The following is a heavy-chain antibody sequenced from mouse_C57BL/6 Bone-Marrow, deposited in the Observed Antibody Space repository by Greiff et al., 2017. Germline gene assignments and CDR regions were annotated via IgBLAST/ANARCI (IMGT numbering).Heavy chain of an antibody. V-gene: IGHV1-69*01. CDR3: ARETAQVYFDY. Sequence: QVQLQQPGAELVMPGASVKLSCKASGYTFTSYWMHWVKQRPGQGLEWIGEIDPSDSYTNYNQKFKGKSTLTVDKSSSTAYMQRSSLTSEDSTVYDCARETAQVYFDYWGQGTTLTVSS. CDR2: IDPSDSYT. J-gene: IGHJ2*01. D-gene: IGHD3-2*02. CDR1: GYTFTSYW.